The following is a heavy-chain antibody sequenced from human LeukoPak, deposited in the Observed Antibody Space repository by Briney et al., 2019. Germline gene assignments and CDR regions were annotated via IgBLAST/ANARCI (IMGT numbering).Heavy chain of an antibody. V-gene: IGHV4-34*01. CDR3: ARGRRDGYSGPWYFDL. CDR2: INHSGST. D-gene: IGHD5-24*01. J-gene: IGHJ2*01. CDR1: GGSFSGYY. Sequence: SETLSLTCVVYGGSFSGYYWSWIRQPPGKGLEWIGEINHSGSTNYNPSLKSRVTLPVDTSKNQFSLKLSSVTAADTAVYYCARGRRDGYSGPWYFDLWGRGTLITVSS.